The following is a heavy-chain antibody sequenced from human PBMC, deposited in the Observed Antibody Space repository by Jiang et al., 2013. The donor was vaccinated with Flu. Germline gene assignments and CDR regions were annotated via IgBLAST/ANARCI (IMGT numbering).Heavy chain of an antibody. D-gene: IGHD3-22*01. J-gene: IGHJ5*02. CDR2: IIPIFGTA. Sequence: GAEVKKPGSSVKVSCKASGGTFSSYAISWVRQAPGQGLEWMGGIIPIFGTANYAQKFQGRVTITADESTSTAYMELSSLRSEDTAVYYCARWGDYYDSSGYLSDWFDPWGQGTLVTVSS. CDR1: GGTFSSYA. V-gene: IGHV1-69*01. CDR3: ARWGDYYDSSGYLSDWFDP.